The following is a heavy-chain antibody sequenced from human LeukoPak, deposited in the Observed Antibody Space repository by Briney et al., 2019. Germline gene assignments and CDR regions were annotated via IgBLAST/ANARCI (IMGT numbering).Heavy chain of an antibody. CDR2: INTDGSDT. V-gene: IGHV3-74*01. Sequence: PGGSLRLSCAASGFTFSCCWMHWVRQVPGKGLVWVSRINTDGSDTNYADSVKGRFTISRDNAKNTLYLQMNSLRAEDTAVYYCARDPDTYYYDSSGSNYWGQGTLVTVSS. D-gene: IGHD3-22*01. CDR3: ARDPDTYYYDSSGSNY. CDR1: GFTFSCCW. J-gene: IGHJ4*02.